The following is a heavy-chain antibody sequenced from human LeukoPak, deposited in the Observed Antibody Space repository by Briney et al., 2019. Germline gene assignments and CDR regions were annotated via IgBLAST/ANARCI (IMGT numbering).Heavy chain of an antibody. CDR3: ATADKWEPLDY. CDR2: FDPEDGEP. J-gene: IGHJ4*02. Sequence: ASVKVSCKASGYTFTTYYMHWVRQAPGQWLEWMGGFDPEDGEPIFAQRFQGRFSMTEDTSADTAYMELSSLRPEDTAVYYCATADKWEPLDYWGQGTLVTVSS. D-gene: IGHD1-26*01. V-gene: IGHV1-24*01. CDR1: GYTFTTYY.